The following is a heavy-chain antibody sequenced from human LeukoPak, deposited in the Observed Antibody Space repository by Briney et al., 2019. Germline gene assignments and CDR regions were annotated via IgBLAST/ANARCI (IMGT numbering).Heavy chain of an antibody. Sequence: SETLSLTCNVSGYSISSGYFWSWIRQPPGKGLEWIGYIYYSGSTNYNPSLKSRVTISVDTSKNQFSLKLSSVTAADTAVYYCARGSMVRGHYYYYYMDVWGKGTTVTISS. V-gene: IGHV4-61*01. J-gene: IGHJ6*03. CDR1: GYSISSGYF. CDR3: ARGSMVRGHYYYYYMDV. D-gene: IGHD3-10*01. CDR2: IYYSGST.